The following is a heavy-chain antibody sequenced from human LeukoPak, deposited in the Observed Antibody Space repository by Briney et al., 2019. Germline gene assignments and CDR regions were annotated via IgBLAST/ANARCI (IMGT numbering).Heavy chain of an antibody. J-gene: IGHJ3*02. Sequence: SETLSLTCTVSGGSISSYYWSWIRQPPGKGLEWIGYIYYSGSTNYNPSLKSRVTISVDTSKNQFSLKLSSVTAADTAVYYCARDSVAGPTRAFDIWGQGTMVTVSS. CDR1: GGSISSYY. D-gene: IGHD6-19*01. CDR2: IYYSGST. CDR3: ARDSVAGPTRAFDI. V-gene: IGHV4-59*01.